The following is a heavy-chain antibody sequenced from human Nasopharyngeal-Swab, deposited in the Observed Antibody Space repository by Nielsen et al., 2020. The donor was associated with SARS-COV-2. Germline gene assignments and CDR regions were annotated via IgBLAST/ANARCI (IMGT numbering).Heavy chain of an antibody. CDR3: ARGIGHTVETAFDY. CDR1: GFRFTSYA. J-gene: IGHJ4*02. CDR2: IYSGGTRT. Sequence: GESLKISCAASGFRFTSYAMSWVRQAPGKGLEWVSIIYSGGTRTYYADSVKGRFTISRDDSKSTLYLQLNSLRAEDTAAFYCARGIGHTVETAFDYWGQGTLVTVSS. V-gene: IGHV3-23*03. D-gene: IGHD4-17*01.